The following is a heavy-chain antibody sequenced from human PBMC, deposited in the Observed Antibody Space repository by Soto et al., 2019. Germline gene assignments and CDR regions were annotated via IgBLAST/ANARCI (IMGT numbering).Heavy chain of an antibody. D-gene: IGHD5-12*01. V-gene: IGHV1-3*01. CDR1: GYTFTSYG. CDR3: ARSAKKTWLPDF. Sequence: ASVKVSCKASGYTFTSYGISWVRQAPGQSLEWLGWINAGNGNTKYSHKFQDRVTITSDTSATTTYMELRSLRSEDTAVFYCARSAKKTWLPDFWGQGTLVTVSS. CDR2: INAGNGNT. J-gene: IGHJ1*01.